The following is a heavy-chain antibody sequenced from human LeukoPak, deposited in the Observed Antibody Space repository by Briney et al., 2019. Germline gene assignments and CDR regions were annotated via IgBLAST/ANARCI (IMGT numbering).Heavy chain of an antibody. CDR2: LSYDGSNK. CDR1: GFIVSRNY. Sequence: GGSLRLSCAASGFIVSRNYMSWVRQAPGKGLEWVAVLSYDGSNKYYADSVKGRFTISRDNSKNTLYLQMNSLRAEDTAVYYCARDYGSGSYYPYWGQGTLVTVSS. CDR3: ARDYGSGSYYPY. J-gene: IGHJ4*02. V-gene: IGHV3-30*03. D-gene: IGHD3-10*01.